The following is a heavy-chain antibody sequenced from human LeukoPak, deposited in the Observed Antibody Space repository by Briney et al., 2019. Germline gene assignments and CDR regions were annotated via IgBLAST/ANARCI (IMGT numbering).Heavy chain of an antibody. D-gene: IGHD1-26*01. V-gene: IGHV3-15*01. CDR2: IKSKTDGGTT. Sequence: PGGSLRLSCAASGFTFSSAWMSWVRQAPGKGLEWVGRIKSKTDGGTTDYAAPVKGRITISRDDSTNTLYLQMDSLETEDTASYYCTTLSGLRFDSWGQGALVTVSS. J-gene: IGHJ4*02. CDR1: GFTFSSAW. CDR3: TTLSGLRFDS.